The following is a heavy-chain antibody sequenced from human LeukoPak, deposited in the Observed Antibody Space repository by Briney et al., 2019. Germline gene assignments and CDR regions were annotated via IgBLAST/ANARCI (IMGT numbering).Heavy chain of an antibody. CDR1: GYTFRTYW. V-gene: IGHV3-7*01. CDR2: IKQDGSLK. Sequence: TGGSLRLSCVSSGYTFRTYWMTWFRQAPGMGLEWVASIKQDGSLKYYDDAVKGRFTISRVNARNSLYLQMTSLRAEDTAVYYCARDREGSGSYYSPWGQGTLVTVSS. CDR3: ARDREGSGSYYSP. J-gene: IGHJ5*02. D-gene: IGHD3-10*01.